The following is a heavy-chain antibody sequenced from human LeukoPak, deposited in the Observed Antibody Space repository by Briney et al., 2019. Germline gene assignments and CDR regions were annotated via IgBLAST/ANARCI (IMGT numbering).Heavy chain of an antibody. Sequence: GRSLRLSCAASGFTFSSYGIHWVRQAPGKGLEWVAVISYDGSNKYYADSVKGRFTISRDNSKNTLYLQMNSLRAEDTAVYYCAKGRGAESYYYYMDVWGKGTTVTVSS. J-gene: IGHJ6*03. CDR3: AKGRGAESYYYYMDV. V-gene: IGHV3-30*18. CDR1: GFTFSSYG. D-gene: IGHD1-26*01. CDR2: ISYDGSNK.